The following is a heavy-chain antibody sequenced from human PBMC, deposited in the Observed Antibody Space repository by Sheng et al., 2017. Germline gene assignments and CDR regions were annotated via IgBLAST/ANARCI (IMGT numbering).Heavy chain of an antibody. CDR1: GGTLSNHV. Sequence: QVQLVQSGAEVRNPGSSVKVSCKTSGGTLSNHVFGWARQAPGQGLEWMGRIIPLVDPTADYAQRFQGRLTMTADASTDTVYMELSSLRSDDTAVYYCARELIGRYYHYGMDVWGQGTTVTVSS. V-gene: IGHV1-69*13. D-gene: IGHD1-26*01. J-gene: IGHJ6*02. CDR3: ARELIGRYYHYGMDV. CDR2: IIPLVDPTA.